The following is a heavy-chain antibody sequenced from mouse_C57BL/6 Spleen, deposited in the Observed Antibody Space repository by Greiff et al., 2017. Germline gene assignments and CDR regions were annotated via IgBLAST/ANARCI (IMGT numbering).Heavy chain of an antibody. D-gene: IGHD2-2*01. Sequence: EVQLVESGGDLVKPGGSLKLSCAASGFTFSSYGMSWVRQTPDKRLEWVATISSGGSYTYYPDSVKGRFTISRDNAKNTLYLQMSSLKSEDTAMYYCARRKVTTGSFDYWGQGATLTVSS. CDR3: ARRKVTTGSFDY. CDR1: GFTFSSYG. CDR2: ISSGGSYT. V-gene: IGHV5-6*01. J-gene: IGHJ2*01.